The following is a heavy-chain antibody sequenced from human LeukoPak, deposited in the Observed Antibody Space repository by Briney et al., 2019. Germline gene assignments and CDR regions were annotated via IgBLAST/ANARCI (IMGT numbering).Heavy chain of an antibody. V-gene: IGHV1-18*01. D-gene: IGHD3-22*01. J-gene: IGHJ3*02. CDR2: ISAYNGNT. Sequence: RASVTVSCKASGYTFTSYGISWVRQAPGQGLEWMGWISAYNGNTNYAQKLQGRVTMTTDTSTSTAYMELRSLRSDDTAVYYCARSKALVYYYDSSDNAFDIWGQGTMVTVSS. CDR3: ARSKALVYYYDSSDNAFDI. CDR1: GYTFTSYG.